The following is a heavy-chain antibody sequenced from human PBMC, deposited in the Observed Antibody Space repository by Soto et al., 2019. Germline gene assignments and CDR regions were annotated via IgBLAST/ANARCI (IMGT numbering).Heavy chain of an antibody. CDR3: ARGRYCLTGRCFPNWFDS. D-gene: IGHD2-15*01. Sequence: SETLSVTCTVSGGSISSGDYYRSWIRQPPGKGLEWIGYIYYSGSTYYNPSLKSRVAISLDTSKSQFSLNVTSVTAADTAVYFCARGRYCLTGRCFPNWFDSWGQGTVVTVSS. CDR2: IYYSGST. CDR1: GGSISSGDYY. J-gene: IGHJ5*01. V-gene: IGHV4-30-4*01.